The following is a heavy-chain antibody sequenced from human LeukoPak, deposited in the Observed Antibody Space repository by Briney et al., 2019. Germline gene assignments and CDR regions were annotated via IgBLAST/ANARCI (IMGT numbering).Heavy chain of an antibody. CDR1: GFTFSSYG. Sequence: SGRSLRLSCAASGFTFSSYGMHWVRQAPGKGLEWMAFISHDGSTKLYADSVKGRFTISRDNSKNTTFLQMNSLRPEDTAVYFCAKDGGNYYIDYWGQGTLVTVSS. CDR3: AKDGGNYYIDY. D-gene: IGHD4-23*01. CDR2: ISHDGSTK. J-gene: IGHJ4*02. V-gene: IGHV3-30*18.